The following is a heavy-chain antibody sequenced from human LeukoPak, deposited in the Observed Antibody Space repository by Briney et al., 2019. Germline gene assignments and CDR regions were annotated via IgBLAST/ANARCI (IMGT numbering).Heavy chain of an antibody. Sequence: PGGSLRLSCAASGFTFSSYWMHWLRQARGKGLVGVSRINSDGSSTSYADSVRGRYTISRDHAKNTLYLQMNTLRAEDTAVYYCARGPYDFWSGYYIYWGQGTLVTVPS. V-gene: IGHV3-74*01. CDR3: ARGPYDFWSGYYIY. CDR2: INSDGSST. D-gene: IGHD3-3*01. CDR1: GFTFSSYW. J-gene: IGHJ4*02.